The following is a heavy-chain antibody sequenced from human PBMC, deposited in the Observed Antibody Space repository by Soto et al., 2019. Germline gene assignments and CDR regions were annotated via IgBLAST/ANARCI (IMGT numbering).Heavy chain of an antibody. CDR1: GFTFGDYA. CDR3: TRDFFEPWEPRLFDY. V-gene: IGHV3-49*03. J-gene: IGHJ4*02. D-gene: IGHD1-26*01. CDR2: IRSKAYGGTT. Sequence: GGSLRLSCTASGFTFGDYAMSWFRQAPGKGLEWVGFIRSKAYGGTTEYAASVKGRFTISRDDSKSIAYLQMNSLKTEDTAVYYCTRDFFEPWEPRLFDYWGQGTLVTVSS.